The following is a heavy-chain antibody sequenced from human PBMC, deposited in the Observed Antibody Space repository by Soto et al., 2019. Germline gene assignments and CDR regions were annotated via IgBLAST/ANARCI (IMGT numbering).Heavy chain of an antibody. CDR1: GDSVSSNSAA. V-gene: IGHV6-1*01. CDR3: ARETARIAVAGTRYYGMDV. J-gene: IGHJ6*02. D-gene: IGHD6-19*01. Sequence: SQTLSLTCAISGDSVSSNSAAWNWIRQSPSRGLEWLGRTYYRSKWYNDYAVSVKSRITINPDTSKNQFSLQLNSVTPEDTAVYYCARETARIAVAGTRYYGMDVWGQGTTVTVSS. CDR2: TYYRSKWYN.